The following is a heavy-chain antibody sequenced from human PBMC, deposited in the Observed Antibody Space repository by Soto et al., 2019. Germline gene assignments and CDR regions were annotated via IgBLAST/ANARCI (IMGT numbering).Heavy chain of an antibody. Sequence: SVKVSCKASGGTFSSYTISWVRQAPGRGLEWMGRIIPILGIANYAQKFQGRVTITADKSTSTAYMELSSLRSEDTAVYYCARTTDQYYALDYWGQGTLVTVSS. CDR3: ARTTDQYYALDY. J-gene: IGHJ4*02. CDR2: IIPILGIA. V-gene: IGHV1-69*02. D-gene: IGHD3-10*01. CDR1: GGTFSSYT.